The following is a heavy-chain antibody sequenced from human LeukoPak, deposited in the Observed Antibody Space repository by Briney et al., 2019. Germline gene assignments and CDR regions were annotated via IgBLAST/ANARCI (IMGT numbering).Heavy chain of an antibody. CDR1: GGSISSSSYY. D-gene: IGHD3-10*01. Sequence: SETLSLTCTDSGGSISSSSYYWGWIRQPPGKGLEWIGSIYYSGSTYYNPSLKSRVTISVDTSKNQFSLKLSSVTAADTAVYYCARHGFRLVRGVRYYMDVWGKGTTVTISS. CDR2: IYYSGST. V-gene: IGHV4-39*01. CDR3: ARHGFRLVRGVRYYMDV. J-gene: IGHJ6*03.